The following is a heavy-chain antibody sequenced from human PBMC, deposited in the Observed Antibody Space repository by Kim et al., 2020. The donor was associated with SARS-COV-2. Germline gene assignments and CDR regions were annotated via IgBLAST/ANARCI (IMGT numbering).Heavy chain of an antibody. CDR1: GGSISSSSYY. Sequence: SETLSLTCTVSGGSISSSSYYWGWIRQPPGKGLEWIGSIYYSGSTYYNPSLKSRLTISVDTSKNQFSLKLSSVTAADTAVYYCATERLIWFSELSPRYYYGMDAWGQGTTVTVSS. J-gene: IGHJ6*02. CDR3: ATERLIWFSELSPRYYYGMDA. D-gene: IGHD3-10*01. V-gene: IGHV4-39*02. CDR2: IYYSGST.